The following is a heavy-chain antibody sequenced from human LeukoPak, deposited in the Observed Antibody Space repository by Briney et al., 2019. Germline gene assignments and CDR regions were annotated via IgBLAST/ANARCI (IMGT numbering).Heavy chain of an antibody. CDR1: GFTFSSYG. D-gene: IGHD3-22*01. Sequence: GRSLRLSCAASGFTFSSYGMHWVRQAPGKGLEWVAVIWYDGSNKYYADSVKGRFTISRDNSKNTLYLQMNSLRAEDTAVYYCARDARGDYYDSSGYSEDVFDYWGQGTLVTVSS. CDR2: IWYDGSNK. J-gene: IGHJ4*02. V-gene: IGHV3-33*01. CDR3: ARDARGDYYDSSGYSEDVFDY.